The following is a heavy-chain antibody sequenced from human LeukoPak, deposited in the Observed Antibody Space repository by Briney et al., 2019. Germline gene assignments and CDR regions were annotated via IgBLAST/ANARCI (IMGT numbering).Heavy chain of an antibody. CDR1: GGTFNNYA. CDR2: IIPIFGTA. D-gene: IGHD3-22*01. Sequence: SVKVSCKASGGTFNNYAISWVRQAPGQGLEWMGGIIPIFGTATYAQKFQGRVTVTAHKSTDTAYMELSSLKSEDTAVYYCARVLHNRNYDGSTYYGYWGQGTLVTVSS. V-gene: IGHV1-69*06. CDR3: ARVLHNRNYDGSTYYGY. J-gene: IGHJ4*02.